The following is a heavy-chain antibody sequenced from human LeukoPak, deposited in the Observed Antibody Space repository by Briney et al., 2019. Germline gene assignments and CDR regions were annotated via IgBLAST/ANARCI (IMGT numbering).Heavy chain of an antibody. CDR3: ARVRRSLAAGRGLDY. CDR1: GGSFSGYY. D-gene: IGHD6-13*01. J-gene: IGHJ4*02. Sequence: SETLSLTCAVYGGSFSGYYWSWIRQPPGKGLEWIGEINHSGSTNYNPSLKSRVTISVDTSKNQFSLKLSSVTAADTAAYYCARVRRSLAAGRGLDYWGQGTLVTVSS. CDR2: INHSGST. V-gene: IGHV4-34*01.